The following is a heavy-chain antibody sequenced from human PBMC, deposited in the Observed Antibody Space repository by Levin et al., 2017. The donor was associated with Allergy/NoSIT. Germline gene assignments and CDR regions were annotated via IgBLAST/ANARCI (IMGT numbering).Heavy chain of an antibody. Sequence: ASVKVSCKASGYTFTSYGISWVRQAPGQGLEWMGWISAYNGNTNYAQKLQGRVTMTTDTSTSTAYMELRSLRSDDTGVYYCARVGLSSGYSRHWYFDLWGRGTLVTVSS. D-gene: IGHD3-22*01. CDR2: ISAYNGNT. J-gene: IGHJ2*01. CDR1: GYTFTSYG. CDR3: ARVGLSSGYSRHWYFDL. V-gene: IGHV1-18*01.